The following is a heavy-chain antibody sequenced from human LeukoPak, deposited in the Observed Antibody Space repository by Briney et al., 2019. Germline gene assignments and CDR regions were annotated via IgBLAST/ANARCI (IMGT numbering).Heavy chain of an antibody. Sequence: GASVKVSCKASGYTFTGCYMHWVRQAPGQGLEWMGWINPNSGGTNYAQKFQGRVTMTRDTSISTAYMELSRLRSDDTAVYYCARVWDRIVGAPSQFDYWGQGTLVTAPS. CDR1: GYTFTGCY. D-gene: IGHD1-26*01. CDR3: ARVWDRIVGAPSQFDY. V-gene: IGHV1-2*02. CDR2: INPNSGGT. J-gene: IGHJ4*02.